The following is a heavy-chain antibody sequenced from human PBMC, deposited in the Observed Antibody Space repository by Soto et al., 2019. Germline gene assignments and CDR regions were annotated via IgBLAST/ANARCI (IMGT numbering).Heavy chain of an antibody. Sequence: SETLSLTCTVSGGSVSSGSYYWSWIRQPPGKGLEWIGYIYYSGSTNYNPSLKSRVTISVDTSKNQFSLKLSSVTAADTAVYSCAREAWGTTVTAVGMDVWGQGTTVTVSS. CDR1: GGSVSSGSYY. D-gene: IGHD4-4*01. CDR3: AREAWGTTVTAVGMDV. CDR2: IYYSGST. V-gene: IGHV4-61*01. J-gene: IGHJ6*02.